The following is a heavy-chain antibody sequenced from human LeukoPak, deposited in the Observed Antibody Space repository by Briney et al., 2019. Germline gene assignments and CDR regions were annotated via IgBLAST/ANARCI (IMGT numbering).Heavy chain of an antibody. CDR2: IYPGDSDT. CDR3: ARGSPSTSCYFDY. D-gene: IGHD2-2*01. CDR1: GYSFTSHW. V-gene: IGHV5-51*01. Sequence: GESLKISCKGSGYSFTSHWIGWVRQMPGKGLEWMGIIYPGDSDTRYSPSFQGQVTISADKSISTAYLQWSSLKASDTAMYYCARGSPSTSCYFDYWGQGTLVTVSS. J-gene: IGHJ4*02.